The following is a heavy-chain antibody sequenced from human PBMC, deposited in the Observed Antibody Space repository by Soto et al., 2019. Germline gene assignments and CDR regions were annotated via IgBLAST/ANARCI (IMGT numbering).Heavy chain of an antibody. D-gene: IGHD3-16*01. CDR2: INSDGSST. Sequence: GSLRLSCAASGFTFSSYWMHWVRQAPGKGLVWVSRINSDGSSTSYADSVKGRFTISRDNAKNTLYLQMNSLRAEDTAVYYCARGDPQDAFDIWGQGTMVTVSS. CDR3: ARGDPQDAFDI. CDR1: GFTFSSYW. V-gene: IGHV3-74*01. J-gene: IGHJ3*02.